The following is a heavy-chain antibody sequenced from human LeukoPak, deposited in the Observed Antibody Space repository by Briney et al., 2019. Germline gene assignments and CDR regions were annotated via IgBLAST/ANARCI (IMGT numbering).Heavy chain of an antibody. J-gene: IGHJ4*02. Sequence: ASVKVSCKASGFTFTNYAMHWVRQAPGQRLEWMAWINADNGNTKYSPKFQGRVTITRDTSASTVYMELSSLTSEDTAVCYCAREWVWFGESRYFSYWGQGTLVTVSS. D-gene: IGHD3-10*01. CDR1: GFTFTNYA. V-gene: IGHV1-3*01. CDR2: INADNGNT. CDR3: AREWVWFGESRYFSY.